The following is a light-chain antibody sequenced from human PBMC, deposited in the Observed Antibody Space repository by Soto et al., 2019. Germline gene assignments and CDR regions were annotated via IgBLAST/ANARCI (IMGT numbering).Light chain of an antibody. V-gene: IGLV2-11*01. J-gene: IGLJ2*01. CDR2: DVS. Sequence: QSALTQPRAVSGSPGQSVTISCTGTSSDVGGYNYVSWYEHLPGKAPKLMIYDVSERPSGVPDRFSGSKSANTASLTITGLQAEDEADYYCCSYAGTYTVVFGGGTKLTVL. CDR1: SSDVGGYNY. CDR3: CSYAGTYTVV.